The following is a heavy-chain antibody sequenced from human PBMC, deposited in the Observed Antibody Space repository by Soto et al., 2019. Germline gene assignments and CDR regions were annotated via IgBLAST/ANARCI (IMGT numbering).Heavy chain of an antibody. J-gene: IGHJ4*02. CDR1: GGTFSTYA. CDR2: IIPIFGTT. D-gene: IGHD1-26*01. Sequence: QVQLVQSGAEVKKPGSSVKVSCKASGGTFSTYAITWVRQAPGQGLEWLGGIIPIFGTTDYARKFQGRVTITAAEYTSTVFIELSSLTSEDTAVYYCGRGVGAYYFDYWGQGTLVTVSS. V-gene: IGHV1-69*01. CDR3: GRGVGAYYFDY.